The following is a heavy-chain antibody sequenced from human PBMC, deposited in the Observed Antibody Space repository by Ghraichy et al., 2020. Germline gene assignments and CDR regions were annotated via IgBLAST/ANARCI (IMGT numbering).Heavy chain of an antibody. D-gene: IGHD6-19*01. V-gene: IGHV3-21*01. J-gene: IGHJ4*02. CDR3: ARDRGYSSGWDNFDY. CDR1: GFTFSSYS. Sequence: GGYLRLSCAASGFTFSSYSMNWVRQAPGKGLEWVSSISSSSSYIYYADSVKGRFTISRDNAKNSLYLQMNSLRAEDTAVYYCARDRGYSSGWDNFDYWGQGTLVTVSS. CDR2: ISSSSSYI.